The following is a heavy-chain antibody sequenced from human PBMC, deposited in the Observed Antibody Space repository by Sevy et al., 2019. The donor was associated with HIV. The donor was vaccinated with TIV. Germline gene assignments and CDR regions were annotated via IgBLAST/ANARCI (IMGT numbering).Heavy chain of an antibody. CDR1: GYTFTSYG. Sequence: ASVKVSCKASGYTFTSYGISWVRQAPGQGLEWMGWISAYNGNTNYAQMLQGRVTMTTDTSTSTAYMELRSLRSDDTAVYYCARDRYSSSWWDAFDIWGQGTMVTVSS. D-gene: IGHD6-13*01. CDR3: ARDRYSSSWWDAFDI. V-gene: IGHV1-18*04. CDR2: ISAYNGNT. J-gene: IGHJ3*02.